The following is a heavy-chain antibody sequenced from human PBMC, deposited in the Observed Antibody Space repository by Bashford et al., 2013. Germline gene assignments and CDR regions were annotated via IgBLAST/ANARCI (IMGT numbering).Heavy chain of an antibody. Sequence: VRQAPGRGVEWVSSISSSSSYIYYADSVKGRFTISRDNAKNSLYLQMNSLRAEDTAVYYCAQEFLYWGQGTLVTVSS. CDR2: ISSSSSYI. V-gene: IGHV3-21*01. J-gene: IGHJ4*02. CDR3: AQEFLY. D-gene: IGHD2/OR15-2a*01.